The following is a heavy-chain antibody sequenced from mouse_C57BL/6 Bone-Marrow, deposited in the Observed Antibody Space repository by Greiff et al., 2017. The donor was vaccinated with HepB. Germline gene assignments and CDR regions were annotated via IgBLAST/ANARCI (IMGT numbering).Heavy chain of an antibody. J-gene: IGHJ4*01. Sequence: VQLQQSGAELFRPVASAQLSCKTSGYTFTAYYINWVKQRPGQGLEWIARIYPGSGNTYYNEKFKGKATLTAEKSSSTAYMQLSSLTSEDSAFYFCARAIITPRLYAMGCSGQGASVSVSS. CDR3: ARAIITPRLYAMGC. D-gene: IGHD1-2*01. CDR1: GYTFTAYY. V-gene: IGHV1-76*01. CDR2: IYPGSGNT.